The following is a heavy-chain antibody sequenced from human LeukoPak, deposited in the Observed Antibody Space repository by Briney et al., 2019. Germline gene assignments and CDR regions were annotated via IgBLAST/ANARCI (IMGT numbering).Heavy chain of an antibody. CDR3: ARDLRSYGFDY. V-gene: IGHV4-59*01. D-gene: IGHD5-18*01. J-gene: IGHJ4*02. CDR1: GGSISSYY. Sequence: SETLSLTCTVSGGSISSYYWSWIRQPPGKGLEWIGNIYYSGSTNYNPSLKSRVTISVDTSKNQFSLKLSSVTAADTAVYYCARDLRSYGFDYWGQGTLVTVSS. CDR2: IYYSGST.